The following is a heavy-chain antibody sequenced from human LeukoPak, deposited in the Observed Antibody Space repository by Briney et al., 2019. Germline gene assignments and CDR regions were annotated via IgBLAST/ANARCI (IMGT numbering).Heavy chain of an antibody. V-gene: IGHV4-59*11. J-gene: IGHJ5*02. Sequence: SETLSLTCSVSGGSISSHYWSWIRQPPGKGLVWIAYIYYSGNSNSNPSLKSRVTMSVDTSKNQFSLKLSSVTAADTAVYYCARGRDWFDPWGQGTLVTVSS. CDR1: GGSISSHY. CDR3: ARGRDWFDP. CDR2: IYYSGNS.